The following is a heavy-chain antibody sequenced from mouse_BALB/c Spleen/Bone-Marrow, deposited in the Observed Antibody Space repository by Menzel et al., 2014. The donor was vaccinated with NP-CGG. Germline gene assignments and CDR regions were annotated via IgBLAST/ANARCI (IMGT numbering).Heavy chain of an antibody. J-gene: IGHJ2*01. CDR2: IRNKANGYTT. CDR3: ARDRGGLLFDY. CDR1: GFTFTDYY. D-gene: IGHD6-2*01. Sequence: EVMLVESGGGLVQPGGSLRLSCTTSGFTFTDYYMNWVRQPPGKALEWLGFIRNKANGYTTEYSASVRGRFTISRDNSQGILYLQMNRLRAEDSATYYCARDRGGLLFDYWGQGTTLTVST. V-gene: IGHV7-3*02.